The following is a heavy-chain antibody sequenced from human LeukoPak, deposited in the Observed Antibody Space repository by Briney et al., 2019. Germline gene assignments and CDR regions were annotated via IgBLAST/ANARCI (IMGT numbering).Heavy chain of an antibody. CDR2: IIPIFGTA. V-gene: IGHV1-69*05. CDR3: ARETDSSGWVAPFDY. J-gene: IGHJ4*02. D-gene: IGHD6-19*01. CDR1: GGTFSSYA. Sequence: SVKVSCKASGGTFSSYAISWVRQAPGQGLEWMGGIIPIFGTANYAQKFQGRVTITTDESTTTAYMELSSLRSEDTAVYYCARETDSSGWVAPFDYWGQGTLVTVSS.